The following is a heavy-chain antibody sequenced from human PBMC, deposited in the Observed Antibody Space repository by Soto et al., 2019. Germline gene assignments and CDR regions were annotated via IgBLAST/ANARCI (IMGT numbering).Heavy chain of an antibody. CDR1: GGSFSGYY. CDR3: ARSHGGSYRYRGYYFDY. CDR2: INHSGST. D-gene: IGHD3-16*02. J-gene: IGHJ4*02. Sequence: QVQLQQWGAGLLKPSETLSLTCAVYGGSFSGYYWSWIRQPPGKGLEWIGEINHSGSTNYNPSLKSRVTISVDTSKNQFSLKLSSVTAADTAVYYCARSHGGSYRYRGYYFDYWGQGTLVTVSS. V-gene: IGHV4-34*01.